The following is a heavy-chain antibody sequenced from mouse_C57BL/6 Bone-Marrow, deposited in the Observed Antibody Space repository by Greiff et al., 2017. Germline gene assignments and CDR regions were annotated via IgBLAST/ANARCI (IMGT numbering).Heavy chain of an antibody. V-gene: IGHV1-69*01. CDR1: GYTFTSYW. J-gene: IGHJ4*01. D-gene: IGHD1-1*01. Sequence: QVQLKQPGAELVMPGASVKLSCKASGYTFTSYWLHWVKQRPGQGLEWIGELDPSDSYTNYNQKFKGKSTLTVDKAASTAYMQLSSLTSEESAVYYCARGDGSGYEAMDYWGQGTSVTVAS. CDR3: ARGDGSGYEAMDY. CDR2: LDPSDSYT.